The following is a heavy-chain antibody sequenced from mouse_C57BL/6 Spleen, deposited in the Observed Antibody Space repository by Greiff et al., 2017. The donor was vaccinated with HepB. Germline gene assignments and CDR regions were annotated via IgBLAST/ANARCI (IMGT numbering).Heavy chain of an antibody. V-gene: IGHV1-20*01. CDR2: INPYNGDT. J-gene: IGHJ4*01. D-gene: IGHD2-10*01. CDR3: ARRLLHSYAMDY. CDR1: GYSFTGYF. Sequence: EVQLQQSGPELVKPGDSVKISCKASGYSFTGYFMNWVMQSHGKSLEWIGRINPYNGDTFYNQKFKGKATLTVDKSSSTAHMELRSLTSEDSAVYYCARRLLHSYAMDYWGQGTSVTVSS.